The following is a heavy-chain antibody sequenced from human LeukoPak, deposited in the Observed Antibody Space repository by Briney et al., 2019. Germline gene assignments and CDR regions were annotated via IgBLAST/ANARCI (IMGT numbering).Heavy chain of an antibody. D-gene: IGHD2-2*01. CDR2: IYYSGST. Sequence: SETLSLTCTVSGVSISNYYWSWIRQPPGKGLEWLGYIYYSGSTKYNPSLKSRVTISLDTSKNQFSLKLSSVTAADTAIYYCARDHFSEPMRRRPMWYFDLWGRGTLVTVSS. CDR1: GVSISNYY. V-gene: IGHV4-59*01. CDR3: ARDHFSEPMRRRPMWYFDL. J-gene: IGHJ2*01.